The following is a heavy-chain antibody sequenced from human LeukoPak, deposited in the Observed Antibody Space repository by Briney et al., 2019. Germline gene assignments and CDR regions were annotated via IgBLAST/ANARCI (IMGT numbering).Heavy chain of an antibody. V-gene: IGHV4-59*01. CDR1: GGSISSYY. D-gene: IGHD2-2*01. CDR2: IYYSGST. J-gene: IGHJ5*02. Sequence: SETLSLTCTVSGGSISSYYWSWIRQPPRKGLEWIGYIYYSGSTNYNPSLKSRVTISVDTSKNQFSLKLSSVTAADTAVYYCARDFRYCSSTSCYGSWFDPWGQGTLVTVSS. CDR3: ARDFRYCSSTSCYGSWFDP.